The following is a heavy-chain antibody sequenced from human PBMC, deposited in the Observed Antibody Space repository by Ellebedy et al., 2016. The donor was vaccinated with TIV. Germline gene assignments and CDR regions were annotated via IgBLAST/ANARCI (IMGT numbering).Heavy chain of an antibody. J-gene: IGHJ3*02. CDR2: IYYSGTT. CDR3: ARVLDVSGTTDDAFDI. D-gene: IGHD1-1*01. Sequence: SETLSLTCTVSGYSINTNDYFWSWIRQSPGKGLEWLGHIYYSGTTFYNPSLKGRVTISLDTSNKQFSLHLTSLTAADTAVYYCARVLDVSGTTDDAFDIWGQGTQVTVSS. V-gene: IGHV4-30-4*01. CDR1: GYSINTNDYF.